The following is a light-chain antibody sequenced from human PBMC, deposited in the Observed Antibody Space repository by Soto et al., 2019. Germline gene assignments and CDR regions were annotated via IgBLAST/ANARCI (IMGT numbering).Light chain of an antibody. J-gene: IGLJ3*02. Sequence: QPVLTQSSSASASLGSSVKLTCTLSSGHSSYIIAWHQQQPGKAPRYLMKLEGSGSYNKGSGVPDRFSGSSSGADRYLTISNLQSEDEDDYYCETWDSDWVFGGGTKLTVL. CDR3: ETWDSDWV. V-gene: IGLV4-60*03. CDR2: LEGSGSY. CDR1: SGHSSYI.